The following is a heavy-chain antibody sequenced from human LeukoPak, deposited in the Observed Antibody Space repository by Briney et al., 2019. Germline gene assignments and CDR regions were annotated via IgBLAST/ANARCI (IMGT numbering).Heavy chain of an antibody. Sequence: ASVKVSCNASGYTFTGYYMHWVRQAPGQGLEWMGGIIPIFGTANYAQKFQGRVTITADESTSTAYMELRSLRSDDTAVYYCARVYSAVADLDYWGQGTLVTVSS. CDR2: IIPIFGTA. D-gene: IGHD6-19*01. CDR3: ARVYSAVADLDY. J-gene: IGHJ4*02. CDR1: GYTFTGYY. V-gene: IGHV1-69*13.